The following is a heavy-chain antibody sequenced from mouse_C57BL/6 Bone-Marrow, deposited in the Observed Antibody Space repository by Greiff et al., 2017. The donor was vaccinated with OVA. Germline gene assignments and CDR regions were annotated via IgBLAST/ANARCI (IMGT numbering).Heavy chain of an antibody. CDR1: GYTFTDYY. V-gene: IGHV1-26*01. Sequence: VQLQQSGPELVKPGASVKISCTASGYTFTDYYMHWVKQSHGKSLEWIGDINPNNGGTSYNQKFKGKATLTVDKSSSTAYMELRSLTSEDSAVYYCERERITTVGGGYFDGWGTGTTVTVSS. J-gene: IGHJ1*03. CDR2: INPNNGGT. CDR3: ERERITTVGGGYFDG. D-gene: IGHD1-1*01.